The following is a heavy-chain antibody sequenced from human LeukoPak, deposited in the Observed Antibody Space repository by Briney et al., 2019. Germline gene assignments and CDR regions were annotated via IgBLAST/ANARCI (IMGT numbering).Heavy chain of an antibody. CDR1: GYTFTDHY. CDR3: ESGSGPPRGNWFDP. D-gene: IGHD3-10*01. CDR2: IKLKSGGT. Sequence: SVKVSCEASGYTFTDHYIHWVRQAPGQGLEWMGWIKLKSGGTNYEQKFQDRVTITSDTSISTAYMDLNGLRSDDTAVYNCESGSGPPRGNWFDPWGQGTLLTLSS. V-gene: IGHV1-2*02. J-gene: IGHJ5*02.